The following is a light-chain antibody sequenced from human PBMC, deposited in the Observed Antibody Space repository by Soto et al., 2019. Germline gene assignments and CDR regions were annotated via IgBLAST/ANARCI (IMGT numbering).Light chain of an antibody. V-gene: IGKV3-15*01. CDR1: QSVSSN. Sequence: EIVMTQSPANLSVSPGERATLSCRASQSVSSNLAWYQQKPGQGPRLLIYGASTRATSIPARFSGSGSGTESTLTINSMQSENFALYYCQQYNKCTQYTFGHGTKLEIK. CDR3: QQYNKCTQYT. CDR2: GAS. J-gene: IGKJ2*01.